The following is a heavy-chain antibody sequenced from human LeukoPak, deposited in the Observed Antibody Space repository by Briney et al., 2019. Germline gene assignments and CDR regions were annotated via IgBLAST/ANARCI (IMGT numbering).Heavy chain of an antibody. D-gene: IGHD6-6*01. Sequence: GASVKVSCKASGYTFTSYDINWVRQATGQGLEWMGWMNPNSGNTGYAQKFQGRVTITADESTSTAYMELSSLRSEDTAVYYCARLDEYSSSSRYYGMDVWGQGATVTVSS. CDR1: GYTFTSYD. J-gene: IGHJ6*02. CDR3: ARLDEYSSSSRYYGMDV. V-gene: IGHV1-8*01. CDR2: MNPNSGNT.